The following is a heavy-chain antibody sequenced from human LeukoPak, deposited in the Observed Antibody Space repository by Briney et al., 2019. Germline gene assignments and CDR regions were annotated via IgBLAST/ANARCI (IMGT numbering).Heavy chain of an antibody. V-gene: IGHV3-15*01. Sequence: GGSLRLSCAASGFTFSNAWMSWVRQAPGKGLEWVGRIKSKTDGGTTEYAAPVKGRFTISRDDSKNTLYLQMNSLKTEDTAVYYCTTPRREIAVAGGDYWGQGTLVTVSS. CDR1: GFTFSNAW. CDR3: TTPRREIAVAGGDY. J-gene: IGHJ4*02. D-gene: IGHD6-19*01. CDR2: IKSKTDGGTT.